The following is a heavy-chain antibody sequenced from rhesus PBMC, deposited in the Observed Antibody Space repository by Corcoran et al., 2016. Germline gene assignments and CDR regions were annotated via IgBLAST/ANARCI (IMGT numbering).Heavy chain of an antibody. Sequence: EVQLAESGGGLVQPGGSLRLSCAASGFTVSSYWMSWVRQAPGKVLEWLSDICGCTMCDGASVKGRYTVSRDNAKNSLYLQMNSLRAEDTAVYYCTREGLQRFFDYWGQGVLITVSS. CDR3: TREGLQRFFDY. J-gene: IGHJ4*01. CDR2: ICGCTM. CDR1: GFTVSSYW. D-gene: IGHD5-42*01. V-gene: IGHV3-11*01.